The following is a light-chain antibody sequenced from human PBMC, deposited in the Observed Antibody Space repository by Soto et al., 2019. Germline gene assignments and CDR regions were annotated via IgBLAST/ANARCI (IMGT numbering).Light chain of an antibody. Sequence: DIQMTQSPSTLSGSVGDRVTITCRASQTISSWLAWYQQKPGKAPKLLIYKASTLKSGVPSRFSGSGSGTEFTLTISSLQPDDFATYCCQRYNSYSEAFGQGTKVDLK. CDR3: QRYNSYSEA. CDR1: QTISSW. CDR2: KAS. V-gene: IGKV1-5*03. J-gene: IGKJ1*01.